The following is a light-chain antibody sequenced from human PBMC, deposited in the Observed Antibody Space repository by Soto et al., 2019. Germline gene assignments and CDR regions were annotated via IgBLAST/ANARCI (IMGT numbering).Light chain of an antibody. V-gene: IGKV1-9*01. J-gene: IGKJ2*03. CDR2: PAS. CDR1: QDINTY. Sequence: DIQLTQSPSFLSASVGDRVTVSCRASQDINTYVAWFQQKPGKVPQLLVYPASTLQDGVPSRFSGRGSGTEFTLTINNXQPEDFATYYCQHLRAYPFSFGQGTKVDIK. CDR3: QHLRAYPFS.